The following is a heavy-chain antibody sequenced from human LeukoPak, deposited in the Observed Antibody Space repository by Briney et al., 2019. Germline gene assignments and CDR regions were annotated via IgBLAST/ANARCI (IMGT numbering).Heavy chain of an antibody. Sequence: PGGSLRLSCAASGFTVTTNYMSWVRQAPGKGLEGVSVIYSGGSSYYADSVQGRFTISRDNSKNTLYLQMHSLRAEDTAVYYCARHSTMASGPFDIWGQGTMVTVSS. CDR2: IYSGGSS. CDR1: GFTVTTNY. V-gene: IGHV3-53*01. CDR3: ARHSTMASGPFDI. J-gene: IGHJ3*02. D-gene: IGHD5-24*01.